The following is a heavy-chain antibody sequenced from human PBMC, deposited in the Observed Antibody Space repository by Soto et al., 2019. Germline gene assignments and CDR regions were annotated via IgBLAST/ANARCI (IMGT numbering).Heavy chain of an antibody. D-gene: IGHD3-22*01. Sequence: GGSLRLSCAASGFTFSSYEMNWVRQAPGKGLEWVSYISSSGSTIYYADSVKGRFTISRDNAKNSLYLQMNSLRAEDTAVYYCAKYYYDSSGYYYFDYWGQGTLVTVSS. V-gene: IGHV3-48*03. CDR2: ISSSGSTI. CDR1: GFTFSSYE. CDR3: AKYYYDSSGYYYFDY. J-gene: IGHJ4*02.